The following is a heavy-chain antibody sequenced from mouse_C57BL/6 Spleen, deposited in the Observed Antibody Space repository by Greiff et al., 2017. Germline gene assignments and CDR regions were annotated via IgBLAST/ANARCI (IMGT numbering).Heavy chain of an antibody. Sequence: DVKLVESGGGLVQPKGSLKLSCAASGFSFNTYAMNWVRQAPGKGLEWVARIRSKSNNYATYYADSVKDRFTISRDDSESMLYLQMNNLKTEDTAMYYCVRPHDSWYFDVWGTGTTVTVSS. D-gene: IGHD2-4*01. CDR2: IRSKSNNYAT. CDR3: VRPHDSWYFDV. CDR1: GFSFNTYA. J-gene: IGHJ1*03. V-gene: IGHV10-1*01.